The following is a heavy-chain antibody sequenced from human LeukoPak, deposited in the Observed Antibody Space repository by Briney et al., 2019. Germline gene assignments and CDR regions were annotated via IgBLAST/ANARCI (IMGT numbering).Heavy chain of an antibody. CDR1: GYTFTSYD. V-gene: IGHV1-8*01. CDR3: ARHPSRRENYYDSSGYGDY. D-gene: IGHD3-22*01. CDR2: MNPNSGNT. Sequence: ASVKVSCKASGYTFTSYDINWVRQATGHGLEWMGWMNPNSGNTGYAQKFQGRVTMTRNTSISTAYMELSSLRSEDTAVYYCARHPSRRENYYDSSGYGDYWGQGTLVTVSS. J-gene: IGHJ4*02.